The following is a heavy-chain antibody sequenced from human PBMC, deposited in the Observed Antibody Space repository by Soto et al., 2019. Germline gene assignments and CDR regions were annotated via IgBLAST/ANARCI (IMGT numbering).Heavy chain of an antibody. Sequence: SLRLSCAASGFTFSSYGMHWVRHPPGKGLEWVAVISYDGSNKYYADSVKGRFTISRDNSKKTLYLQMNSLRAEDTAVYFCARTTYCSDSSCSSDLIWWYFDLWGRDTMVTVSS. CDR2: ISYDGSNK. CDR1: GFTFSSYG. J-gene: IGHJ2*01. CDR3: ARTTYCSDSSCSSDLIWWYFDL. V-gene: IGHV3-30*03. D-gene: IGHD2-2*01.